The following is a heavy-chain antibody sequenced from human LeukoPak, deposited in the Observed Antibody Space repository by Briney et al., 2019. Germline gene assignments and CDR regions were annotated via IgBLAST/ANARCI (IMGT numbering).Heavy chain of an antibody. CDR1: GFDISYNY. V-gene: IGHV3-23*01. Sequence: GGSLRLFCVASGFDISYNYVGWVRQAPGKGLEWVSAISGSGGSTYYADSVKGRFTISGDNSKNTLYLQMNSLRAEDTAVYYCAKGPWFGESLLFQHWGQGTLVTVSS. J-gene: IGHJ1*01. CDR2: ISGSGGST. D-gene: IGHD3-10*01. CDR3: AKGPWFGESLLFQH.